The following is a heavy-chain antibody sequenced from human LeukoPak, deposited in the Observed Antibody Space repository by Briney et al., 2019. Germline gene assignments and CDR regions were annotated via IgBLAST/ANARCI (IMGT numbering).Heavy chain of an antibody. V-gene: IGHV3-30-3*01. J-gene: IGHJ4*02. CDR1: GFTFSSYA. Sequence: GRSLRLSCAASGFTFSSYAMHWVRQAPGKGLGWVAVISYDGNNKYYADSVKGRFTISRDNSKNTLYLQMSSLRAEDTALYYCATLPTWGQGTLVTVSS. CDR2: ISYDGNNK. D-gene: IGHD4-17*01. CDR3: ATLPT.